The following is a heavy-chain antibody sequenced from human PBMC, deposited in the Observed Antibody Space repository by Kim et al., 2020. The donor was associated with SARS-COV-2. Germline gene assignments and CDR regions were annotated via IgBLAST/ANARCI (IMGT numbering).Heavy chain of an antibody. CDR2: IFHSGST. Sequence: SETLSLTCTVSDNSISSGYYWGWIRQPPGKGLEWIGTIFHSGSTYYNPSLKSRVTISVDTSKNQFSLRVSSVTAADTAVYYCARGMTVVVTTYPEVAFDIWGQGTMVTVSS. D-gene: IGHD3-22*01. CDR3: ARGMTVVVTTYPEVAFDI. V-gene: IGHV4-38-2*02. CDR1: DNSISSGYY. J-gene: IGHJ3*02.